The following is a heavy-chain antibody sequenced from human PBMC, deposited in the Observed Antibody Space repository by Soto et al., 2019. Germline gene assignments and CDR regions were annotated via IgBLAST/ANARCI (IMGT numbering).Heavy chain of an antibody. D-gene: IGHD3-22*01. CDR3: ARAQPYYYDSSGYYYLGH. J-gene: IGHJ4*02. CDR1: GGTFSSYA. Sequence: KVSCKASGGTFSSYAISWVRQMPGKGLEWMGIIYPGDSDTRYSPSFQGQVTISADKSISTAYLQWSSLKASDTAMYYCARAQPYYYDSSGYYYLGHWGQGTLVTVSS. CDR2: IYPGDSDT. V-gene: IGHV5-51*01.